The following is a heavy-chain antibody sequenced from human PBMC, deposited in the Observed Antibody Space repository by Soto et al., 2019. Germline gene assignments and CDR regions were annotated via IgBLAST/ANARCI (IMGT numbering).Heavy chain of an antibody. Sequence: QVHPQESGPGLLKPSETLSLTCTVSGGSISRYYWSWIRQPPGKGLEWIGDTFYSGSTNYNPSLKSRLTISVDTSENQVSLKLSSVTAADTAVYYCARRGPNYPHYYMDVWGKGTTVSVSS. CDR2: TFYSGST. D-gene: IGHD1-7*01. CDR3: ARRGPNYPHYYMDV. J-gene: IGHJ6*03. V-gene: IGHV4-59*01. CDR1: GGSISRYY.